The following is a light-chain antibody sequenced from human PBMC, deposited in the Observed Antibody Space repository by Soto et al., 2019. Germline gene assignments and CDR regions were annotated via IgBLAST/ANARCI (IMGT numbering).Light chain of an antibody. Sequence: DIVMTQSPDSLTVSLGERATINCRSSQSVLYSSNNKNYLAWYQHKPGQPPKLLIYWASTRDSGVPDRFSGSGSGTDFTLTISSLQAKDVAVYSCQQYYRTPITFGGGTKVEIK. CDR1: QSVLYSSNNKNY. J-gene: IGKJ4*01. CDR3: QQYYRTPIT. V-gene: IGKV4-1*01. CDR2: WAS.